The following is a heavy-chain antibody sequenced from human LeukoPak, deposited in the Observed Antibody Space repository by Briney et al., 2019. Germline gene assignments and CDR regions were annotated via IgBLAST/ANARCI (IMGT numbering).Heavy chain of an antibody. CDR1: GGSISSYY. CDR3: ARDRHGSGSAHSFGP. D-gene: IGHD3-10*01. J-gene: IGHJ5*02. V-gene: IGHV4-59*01. Sequence: NPSETLSLTCTVSGGSISSYYWSWIRQPPGKGLEWIAYIHYSGSTNYNPSLKSRVTISVDTSKNQFSLKLNSVTAADTAVYYCARDRHGSGSAHSFGPWGQGTLVTVSS. CDR2: IHYSGST.